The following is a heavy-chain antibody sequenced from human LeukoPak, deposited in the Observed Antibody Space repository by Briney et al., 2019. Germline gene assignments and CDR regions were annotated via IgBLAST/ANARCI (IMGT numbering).Heavy chain of an antibody. Sequence: KTSETLSLTCTVSGGSISSGSYYWSWIRQPAGKGLEWIGRIYTSGSTNYNPSLKSRVTISVDTSKNQFSLKLSSVTAADTAVYYCARTLRDCSGGSCYREKYYYYYYYMDVWGKGTTVTISS. CDR3: ARTLRDCSGGSCYREKYYYYYYYMDV. CDR1: GGSISSGSYY. V-gene: IGHV4-61*02. D-gene: IGHD2-15*01. J-gene: IGHJ6*03. CDR2: IYTSGST.